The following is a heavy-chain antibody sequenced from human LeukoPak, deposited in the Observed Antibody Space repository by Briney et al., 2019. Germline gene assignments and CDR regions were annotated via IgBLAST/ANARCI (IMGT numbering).Heavy chain of an antibody. J-gene: IGHJ4*02. D-gene: IGHD5-24*01. CDR2: INNDGSYI. CDR3: ARDGSAYNLDY. V-gene: IGHV3-74*01. Sequence: GGSLRLSCAASGFTFSLAWMHWVRQVPGKGLEWVSRINNDGSYINYADFVKGRFTFSRDNAKNTLNLQMNGLRAEDTAVYFCARDGSAYNLDYWGQGVLVTVSS. CDR1: GFTFSLAW.